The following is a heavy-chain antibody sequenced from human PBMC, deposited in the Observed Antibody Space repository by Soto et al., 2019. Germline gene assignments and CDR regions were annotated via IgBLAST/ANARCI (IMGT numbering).Heavy chain of an antibody. CDR3: ARDRVVTATNYDYGMDV. D-gene: IGHD2-21*02. J-gene: IGHJ6*02. Sequence: QVQLQESGPGLVKPSQTLSLTCTVSGGSISSGGYYWSWIRQHPGKGLEWIGYIYYSGSTYYNPSLKSRVTISVDTSKNQFSLKLSSVTAADTVVYYCARDRVVTATNYDYGMDVWGQGTTVTVSS. CDR1: GGSISSGGYY. CDR2: IYYSGST. V-gene: IGHV4-31*03.